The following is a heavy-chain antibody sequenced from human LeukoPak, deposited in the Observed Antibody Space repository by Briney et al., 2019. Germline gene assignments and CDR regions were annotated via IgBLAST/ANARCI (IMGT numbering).Heavy chain of an antibody. D-gene: IGHD6-19*01. J-gene: IGHJ4*02. CDR3: STSSGWYYFDY. Sequence: GGSLRLSCGASGFTFSSYSMSWVRQAPGKGLEWVSAISGSGGSTYYADSVKGRFTISRDNSKNTLYLQMNSLRAEDTAVYYCSTSSGWYYFDYWGQGTLVTVSS. V-gene: IGHV3-23*01. CDR2: ISGSGGST. CDR1: GFTFSSYS.